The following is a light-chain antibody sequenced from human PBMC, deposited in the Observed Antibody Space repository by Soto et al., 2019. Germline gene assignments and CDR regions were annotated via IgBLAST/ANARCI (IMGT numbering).Light chain of an antibody. J-gene: IGLJ1*01. CDR1: SSDVGGYNL. CDR3: CSYARGSSYV. CDR2: EGT. V-gene: IGLV2-23*01. Sequence: QSVLTQPASVSGSPGQSITMSCTGTSSDVGGYNLVSWYQQHPGKAPKVMIYEGTKRPSGVSDRFSGSRSGNTASLTISGLQAEDEADYYCCSYARGSSYVFGTGTKVTVL.